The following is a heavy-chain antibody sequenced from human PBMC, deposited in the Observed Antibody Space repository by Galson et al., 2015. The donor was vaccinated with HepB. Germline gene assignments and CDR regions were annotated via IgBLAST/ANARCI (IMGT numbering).Heavy chain of an antibody. CDR3: ARTWQRDCSGTSCPAGGMDV. Sequence: SLRLSCAVSGLTFRSYWMSWVRQAPGKGLQWVANIKQDGSEKYYVDSVRGRFTISRDNAKNSLYLQMNSLRDEDSAVYYCARTWQRDCSGTSCPAGGMDVWGQGTTVTVSS. D-gene: IGHD2-2*01. CDR2: IKQDGSEK. J-gene: IGHJ6*02. V-gene: IGHV3-7*03. CDR1: GLTFRSYW.